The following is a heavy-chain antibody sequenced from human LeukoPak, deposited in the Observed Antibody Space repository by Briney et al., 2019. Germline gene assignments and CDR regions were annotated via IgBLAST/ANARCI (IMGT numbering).Heavy chain of an antibody. J-gene: IGHJ4*02. Sequence: GGSLRLSCAASGFTFSGYAMSWVRQAPGKGLEWVSAIVGGGGTTFYADSVKGRFTISRDNSKNTVYLQMNRLRAEDTAVYFCAKARLSTGWAYNDYWGQGTLVTVSS. V-gene: IGHV3-23*01. D-gene: IGHD6-19*01. CDR3: AKARLSTGWAYNDY. CDR1: GFTFSGYA. CDR2: IVGGGGTT.